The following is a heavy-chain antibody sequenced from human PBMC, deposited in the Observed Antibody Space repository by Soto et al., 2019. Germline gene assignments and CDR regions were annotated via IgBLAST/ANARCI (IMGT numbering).Heavy chain of an antibody. V-gene: IGHV3-30-3*01. D-gene: IGHD3-22*01. CDR1: GFSFSSYA. CDR2: ISHDGSNK. J-gene: IGHJ6*02. Sequence: VGSLRLSCAASGFSFSSYAMHWVRQAPGKGLEWVVIISHDGSNKHYADSVKGRFTISRDNSKRTVDLQMNSLRTEDTAVYFCARDGFYSSGYYFTKENYYGMDVCGQRTTVTVSS. CDR3: ARDGFYSSGYYFTKENYYGMDV.